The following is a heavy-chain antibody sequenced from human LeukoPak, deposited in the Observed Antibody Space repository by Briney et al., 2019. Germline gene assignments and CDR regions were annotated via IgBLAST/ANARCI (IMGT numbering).Heavy chain of an antibody. CDR2: ITGSGGDT. CDR1: EFTFSSCA. J-gene: IGHJ4*02. D-gene: IGHD6-25*01. CDR3: AKGSSRQRPYHFDY. Sequence: PGGSLRLSCAASEFTFSSCAMSWVRQAPGKGLEWVSAITGSGGDTFHADSVRGRFTISRDNSKNTLYLQMNSLRAEDTAVYYCAKGSSRQRPYHFDYWGQGTLVTVSS. V-gene: IGHV3-23*01.